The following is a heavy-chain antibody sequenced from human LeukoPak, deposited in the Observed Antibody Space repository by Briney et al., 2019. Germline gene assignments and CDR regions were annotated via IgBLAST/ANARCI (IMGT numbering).Heavy chain of an antibody. J-gene: IGHJ4*02. CDR3: ARVSVGYSYGYDY. D-gene: IGHD5-18*01. CDR2: INSDGSST. CDR1: GFTFTTYW. V-gene: IGHV3-74*01. Sequence: GGSLRLSCAASGFTFTTYWMSWVRQAPGKGLVWVSRINSDGSSTSYADSVKGRFTISRDNAKNTLYLQMNSLRAEDTAVYYCARVSVGYSYGYDYWGQGTLVTVSS.